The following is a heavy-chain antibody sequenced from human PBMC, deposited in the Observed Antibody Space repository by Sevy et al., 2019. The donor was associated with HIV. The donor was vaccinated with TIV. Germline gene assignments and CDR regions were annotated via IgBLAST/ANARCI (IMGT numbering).Heavy chain of an antibody. CDR2: ISYDGSNK. J-gene: IGHJ3*02. Sequence: GGSLRLSCTASGFTFSSYAMHWVRQAPGKGLEWVAVISYDGSNKYYADSVKGRFTISRDNSKNTLYLQMNSLRAEDTVVYYCARSRGEGLRWGVTPTQWGAFDIWGQGTMVTVSS. CDR3: ARSRGEGLRWGVTPTQWGAFDI. D-gene: IGHD3-16*01. CDR1: GFTFSSYA. V-gene: IGHV3-30-3*01.